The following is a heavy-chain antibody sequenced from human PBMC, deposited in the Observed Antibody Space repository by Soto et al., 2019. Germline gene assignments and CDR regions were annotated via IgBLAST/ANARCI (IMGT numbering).Heavy chain of an antibody. Sequence: GGFLRLSCAAPGFTFSIYALHWVRQAPGKGLEWVAVMSPNGNNQYYADSVKGRFTISRDTSKSTXXXXXXXXXXXXTAVYYCATGANFYYDTSRYWGQGTLVTVSS. CDR1: GFTFSIYA. D-gene: IGHD3-22*01. CDR3: ATGANFYYDTSRY. J-gene: IGHJ4*02. V-gene: IGHV3-30-3*01. CDR2: MSPNGNNQ.